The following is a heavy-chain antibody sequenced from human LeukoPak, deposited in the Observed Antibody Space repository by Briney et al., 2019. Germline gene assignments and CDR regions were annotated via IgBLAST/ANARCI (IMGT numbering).Heavy chain of an antibody. V-gene: IGHV1-2*02. J-gene: IGHJ4*02. CDR2: IDPNSGGT. Sequence: GASVKVSCTASGYSFRGFYLHWVRQAPGQGLQWMGWIDPNSGGTNYGQKFQARVTMTRDTSISTAYMELSGLRSDDTAVYYCARRYDFWSGYPTAFDYWGQGTLVTVSS. CDR3: ARRYDFWSGYPTAFDY. CDR1: GYSFRGFY. D-gene: IGHD3/OR15-3a*01.